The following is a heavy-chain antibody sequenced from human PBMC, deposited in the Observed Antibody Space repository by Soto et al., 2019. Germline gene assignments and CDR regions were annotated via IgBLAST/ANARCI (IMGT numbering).Heavy chain of an antibody. V-gene: IGHV4-4*02. CDR3: ARDLGTGTDY. CDR2: IYHSGAT. D-gene: IGHD1-1*01. CDR1: GDSITSSNW. Sequence: PSETLSLTCAVSGDSITSSNWWSWVRQAPGKGLEWIGEIYHSGATTYNPSLKNRATISVDPSNNHFSLKLTSVTAAGTAVYFCARDLGTGTDYWGRGTLVTVSS. J-gene: IGHJ4*02.